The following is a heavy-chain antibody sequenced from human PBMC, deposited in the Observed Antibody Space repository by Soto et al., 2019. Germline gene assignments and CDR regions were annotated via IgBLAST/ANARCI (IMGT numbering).Heavy chain of an antibody. CDR3: ASLRLRHYFDY. CDR1: GFTFGSYG. V-gene: IGHV3-30-3*01. Sequence: GGARRVSWGGSGFTFGSYGKHGGRQAPGKGLEWVAVISYDGSNKYYADSVKGRFTISRDNSKNTLYLQMNSLRAEDTAFYYCASLRLRHYFDYCAQGSLVTVSS. CDR2: ISYDGSNK. J-gene: IGHJ4*02.